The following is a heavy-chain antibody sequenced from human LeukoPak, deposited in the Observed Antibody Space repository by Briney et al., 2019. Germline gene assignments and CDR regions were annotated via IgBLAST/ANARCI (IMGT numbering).Heavy chain of an antibody. Sequence: GGSLRLSCAASGFTFSSYGMHWVRQAPGQRLEWMGWINAGNGNTKYSQKFQGRVTITRDTSASTAYMELSSLRSEDTAVYYCALITMVRGVIIGYYWGQGTLVTVSS. J-gene: IGHJ4*02. D-gene: IGHD3-10*01. V-gene: IGHV1-3*01. CDR2: INAGNGNT. CDR1: GFTFSSYG. CDR3: ALITMVRGVIIGYY.